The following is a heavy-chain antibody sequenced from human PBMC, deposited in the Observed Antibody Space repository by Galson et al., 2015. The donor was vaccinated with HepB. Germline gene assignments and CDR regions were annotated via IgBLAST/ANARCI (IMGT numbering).Heavy chain of an antibody. CDR2: MYFNT. D-gene: IGHD5-12*01. CDR3: ARSLSGYDSGDL. Sequence: ETLSLTCTVSGGSVSRGGYYWSWVRQTPGKGLYWIGYMYFNTKYTPSLKSRVTMSVDTSKNQPSLRLSSATAADTAVYYCARSLSGYDSGDLWGQGTLVTVSS. V-gene: IGHV4-61*08. CDR1: GGSVSRGGYY. J-gene: IGHJ4*02.